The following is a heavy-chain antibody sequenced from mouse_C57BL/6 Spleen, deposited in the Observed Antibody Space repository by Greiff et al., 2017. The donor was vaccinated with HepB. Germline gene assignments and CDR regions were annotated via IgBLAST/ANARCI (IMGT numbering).Heavy chain of an antibody. J-gene: IGHJ4*01. Sequence: VKLMESGAELARPGASVKLSCKASGYTFTSYGISWVKQRTGQGLEWIGEIYPRSGNTYYNEKFKGKATLTADKSSSTAYMELRSLTSEDSAVYFCARKGGSSVLYYAMDYWGQGTSVTVSS. CDR1: GYTFTSYG. CDR3: ARKGGSSVLYYAMDY. V-gene: IGHV1-81*01. CDR2: IYPRSGNT. D-gene: IGHD3-2*02.